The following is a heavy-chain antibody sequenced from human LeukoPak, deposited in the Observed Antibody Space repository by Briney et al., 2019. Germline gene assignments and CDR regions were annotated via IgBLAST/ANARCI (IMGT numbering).Heavy chain of an antibody. CDR2: ISYDGSNK. J-gene: IGHJ4*02. D-gene: IGHD4-17*01. CDR3: ARDDYGEYFLDY. V-gene: IGHV3-30-3*01. Sequence: GGSLRLSCAASGFVFRNYAIHWVRQAPGKGLEWVAVISYDGSNKYYADSVKGRFTVSRDNSKNTLFLQMDSLTAEDTAVYYCARDDYGEYFLDYWGQGTLVTV. CDR1: GFVFRNYA.